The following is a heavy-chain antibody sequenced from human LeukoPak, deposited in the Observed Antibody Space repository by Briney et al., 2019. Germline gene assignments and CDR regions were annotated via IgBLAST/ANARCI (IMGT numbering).Heavy chain of an antibody. CDR3: ARVLIAAAYPDY. Sequence: PSETLSLTCTVSGGSISSSSYYWGWIRQPPGKGLEWIGSIYYSGSTYYNPSLKSRVTISVDTSKNQFSLKLSSVTAADTAVYYCARVLIAAAYPDYWGQGTLVTVSS. D-gene: IGHD6-13*01. CDR2: IYYSGST. V-gene: IGHV4-39*07. J-gene: IGHJ4*02. CDR1: GGSISSSSYY.